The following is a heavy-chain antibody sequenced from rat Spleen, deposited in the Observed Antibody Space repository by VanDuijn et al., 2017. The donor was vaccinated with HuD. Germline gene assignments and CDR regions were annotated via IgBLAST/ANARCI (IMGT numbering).Heavy chain of an antibody. Sequence: EVQLVESGGGLVQPGRSMKLSCAASGFTFSNYYMAWVRQAPTKGLEWVASIRTGGGNTYYRDSVKGRFTMSRDNAKSTLYLQMDSLRSEDTATYYCARQGNDGSYYYRWYFDFWGPGTMVTVSS. CDR3: ARQGNDGSYYYRWYFDF. D-gene: IGHD1-12*02. CDR1: GFTFSNYY. J-gene: IGHJ1*01. V-gene: IGHV5-25*01. CDR2: IRTGGGNT.